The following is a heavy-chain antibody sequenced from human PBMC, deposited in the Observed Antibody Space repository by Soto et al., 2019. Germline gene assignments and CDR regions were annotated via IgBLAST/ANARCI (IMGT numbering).Heavy chain of an antibody. J-gene: IGHJ6*02. CDR1: GFTFSSYG. Sequence: GGSLRLSCAASGFTFSSYGMHWVRQAPGKGLEWVAVISYDGSNKYYADSVKGRFTISRDNSKNTLYLQMNSLRAEDTAVYHCAKDRYCSSTSCPHYYYYYGMDVWGQGTTVTVSS. V-gene: IGHV3-30*18. CDR3: AKDRYCSSTSCPHYYYYYGMDV. CDR2: ISYDGSNK. D-gene: IGHD2-2*01.